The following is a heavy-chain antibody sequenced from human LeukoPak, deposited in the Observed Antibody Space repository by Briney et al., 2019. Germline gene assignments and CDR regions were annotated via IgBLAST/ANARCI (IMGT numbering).Heavy chain of an antibody. CDR3: ARPYGGNPGYFDY. J-gene: IGHJ4*02. CDR1: GGSISSNNYY. CDR2: IYYSGTT. D-gene: IGHD4-23*01. V-gene: IGHV4-39*01. Sequence: PSETLSLTCTVSGGSISSNNYYCGWIRQPPGKGLEWIGNIYYSGTTYYNPSLKSRVTISVDTSNNQFSLKVSSVTAADTAMYYGARPYGGNPGYFDYWGQGTLVTVSS.